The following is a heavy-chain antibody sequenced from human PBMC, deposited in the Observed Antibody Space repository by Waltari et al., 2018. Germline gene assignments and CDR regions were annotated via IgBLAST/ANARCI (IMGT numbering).Heavy chain of an antibody. D-gene: IGHD5-18*01. Sequence: EVQLVESGGGLVQPGRSLRLSCTASGFNFGDYAMSWVRQAPGKGLEWVGFIRSKAYGGTTEYAASVKGRFTISRDDSKSIAYLQMNSLKTEDTAVYYCTREGYSYGYAGMDVWGQGTTVTVSS. V-gene: IGHV3-49*04. CDR1: GFNFGDYA. CDR3: TREGYSYGYAGMDV. CDR2: IRSKAYGGTT. J-gene: IGHJ6*02.